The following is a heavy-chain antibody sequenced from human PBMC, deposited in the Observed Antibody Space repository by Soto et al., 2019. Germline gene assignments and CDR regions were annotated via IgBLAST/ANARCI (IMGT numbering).Heavy chain of an antibody. CDR1: SGSFSGYY. CDR3: AHSSIFGVVIHPFDY. Sequence: PWETLSLTCAVYSGSFSGYYWSWIRQPPGKGLEWIGEINHSGSTNDNPSLKSRVTISVDTSKNQFSLKLSSVTAADTAVYYCAHSSIFGVVIHPFDYWGQGTLVTVSS. CDR2: INHSGST. D-gene: IGHD3-3*01. J-gene: IGHJ4*02. V-gene: IGHV4-34*01.